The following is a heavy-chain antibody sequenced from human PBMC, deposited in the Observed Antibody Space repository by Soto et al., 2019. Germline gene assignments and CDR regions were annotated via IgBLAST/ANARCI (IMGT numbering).Heavy chain of an antibody. J-gene: IGHJ3*02. CDR2: VHRTGSP. Sequence: SETLSLTCAVSGYPIGNVSYWGWIWRPPGKGLEWIGSVHRTGSPYYNPSLKSRVTISLDTSKNQFSLKLNSVTASDTAVYYCAGYSYASGCAAFDILRRGTMVTVSS. D-gene: IGHD3-22*01. CDR3: AGYSYASGCAAFDI. V-gene: IGHV4-38-2*01. CDR1: GYPIGNVSY.